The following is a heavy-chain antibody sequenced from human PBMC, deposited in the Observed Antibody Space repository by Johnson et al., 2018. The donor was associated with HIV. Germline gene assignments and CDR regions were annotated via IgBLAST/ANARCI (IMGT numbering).Heavy chain of an antibody. Sequence: EVQLVESGGGLVQPGRSLRLSCAASGFTFDDYAMHWVRQAPGKGLEWVSGISWNSGRIGYADSVKGRFTISRDNAKNSVYLQMNSLRAEDTALYYCAKDVAQSGRYSVAFDIWGQGTMVTVFS. V-gene: IGHV3-9*01. CDR3: AKDVAQSGRYSVAFDI. CDR1: GFTFDDYA. J-gene: IGHJ3*02. D-gene: IGHD1-26*01. CDR2: ISWNSGRI.